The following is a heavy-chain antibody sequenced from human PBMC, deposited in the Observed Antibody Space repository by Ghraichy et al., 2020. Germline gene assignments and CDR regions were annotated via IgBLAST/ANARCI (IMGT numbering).Heavy chain of an antibody. CDR1: GFTFSSYA. CDR3: AKDLFWGRQQLARAY. CDR2: ISGSGGST. J-gene: IGHJ4*02. D-gene: IGHD6-13*01. Sequence: GESLNISCAASGFTFSSYAMSWVRQAPGKGLEWVSAISGSGGSTYYADSVKGRFTISRDNSKNTLYLQMNSLRAEDTAVYYCAKDLFWGRQQLARAYWGQGTLVTVSS. V-gene: IGHV3-23*01.